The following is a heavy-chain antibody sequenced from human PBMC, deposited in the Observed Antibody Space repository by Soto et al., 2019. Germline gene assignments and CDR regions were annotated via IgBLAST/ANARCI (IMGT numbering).Heavy chain of an antibody. CDR3: AIVWFGESQH. J-gene: IGHJ1*01. CDR2: IYYSGST. CDR1: GGSISSSSYY. Sequence: QLQLQESGPGLVKPSETLSLTCTVSGGSISSSSYYWGWIRQPPGKGLGWIGSIYYSGSTYYNPSLKSRVTISVDTSKNQFSLKLSSVTAADTAVYYCAIVWFGESQHWGQGTLVTVSS. V-gene: IGHV4-39*01. D-gene: IGHD3-10*01.